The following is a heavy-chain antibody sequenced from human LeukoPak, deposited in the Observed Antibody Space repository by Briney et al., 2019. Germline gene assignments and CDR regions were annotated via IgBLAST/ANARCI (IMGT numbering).Heavy chain of an antibody. CDR3: ARLEMATPFDY. J-gene: IGHJ4*02. CDR1: GGSISSSSYY. Sequence: KPSETLSLTCTVSGGSISSSSYYWGWIRQPPGKGLEWIGGIYYSGSTYYNPSLKSRVTISVDTSKNQFSLKLSSVTAADTAVYYCARLEMATPFDYWGQGTLVTVSS. V-gene: IGHV4-39*01. D-gene: IGHD5-24*01. CDR2: IYYSGST.